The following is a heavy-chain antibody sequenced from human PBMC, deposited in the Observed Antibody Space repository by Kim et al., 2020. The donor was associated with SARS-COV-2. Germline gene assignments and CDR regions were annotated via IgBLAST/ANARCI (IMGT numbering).Heavy chain of an antibody. CDR3: ARGKPLYRPLNYYYYGMDV. V-gene: IGHV4-34*01. CDR2: INHSGST. CDR1: GGSFSGYY. J-gene: IGHJ6*02. Sequence: SETLSLTCAVYGGSFSGYYWSWIRQPPGKGLEWIGEINHSGSTNYNPSLKSRVTISVDTSKNQFSLKLSSVTAADTAVYYCARGKPLYRPLNYYYYGMDVWGQGTTVTVSS. D-gene: IGHD2-8*01.